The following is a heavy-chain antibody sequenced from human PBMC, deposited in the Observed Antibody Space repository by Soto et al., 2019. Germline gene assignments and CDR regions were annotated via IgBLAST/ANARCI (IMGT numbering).Heavy chain of an antibody. J-gene: IGHJ3*02. Sequence: QVQLVESGRGVVQPGRSLRLSCVASGFTFNNFAMHWVRQAPGKGLEWVAVMSYDGKIAYFTDSVKGRFTISRDNSRNTLYLQMSGLRAEDTAMYYCARGPERLPFDIWGQGTMVIVSS. D-gene: IGHD1-1*01. V-gene: IGHV3-30*04. CDR1: GFTFNNFA. CDR2: MSYDGKIA. CDR3: ARGPERLPFDI.